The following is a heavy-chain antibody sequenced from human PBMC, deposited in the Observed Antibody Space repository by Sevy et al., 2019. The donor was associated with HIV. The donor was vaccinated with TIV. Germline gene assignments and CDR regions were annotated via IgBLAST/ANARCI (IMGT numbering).Heavy chain of an antibody. V-gene: IGHV3-21*01. CDR3: ARVQQQLFIHLNDAFDI. CDR2: ISSSSSYI. J-gene: IGHJ3*02. Sequence: GGSLRLSCAASGFTFSSYSMNWVRQAPGKGLEWVSSISSSSSYIYYGDSVKGRFTISRDNAKKSLYLQMNSLSAEDTAVYYCARVQQQLFIHLNDAFDIWGQGTMVTVSS. CDR1: GFTFSSYS. D-gene: IGHD6-13*01.